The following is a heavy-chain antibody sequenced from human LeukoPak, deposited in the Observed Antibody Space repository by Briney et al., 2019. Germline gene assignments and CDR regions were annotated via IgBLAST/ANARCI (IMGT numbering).Heavy chain of an antibody. CDR3: ARGRYSSSWYGY. J-gene: IGHJ4*02. CDR2: INHSGST. Sequence: SETLSLTCAVYGGSFSGYYWSWIRQPPGKGLEWIGEINHSGSTNYNPSLKSRVTISVDTSKNQFSLKLSSVTAADTAVYYCARGRYSSSWYGYWGQGTLVTVSS. CDR1: GGSFSGYY. D-gene: IGHD6-13*01. V-gene: IGHV4-34*01.